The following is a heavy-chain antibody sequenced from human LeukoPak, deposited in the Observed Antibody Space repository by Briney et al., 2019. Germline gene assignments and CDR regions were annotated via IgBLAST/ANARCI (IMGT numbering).Heavy chain of an antibody. CDR1: GFTFSSYW. CDR3: ARAWGDPGRALDY. V-gene: IGHV3-7*01. D-gene: IGHD2-21*02. J-gene: IGHJ4*02. Sequence: GGSLRLSCAASGFTFSSYWMSWVRQAPGKGLEWVANIKQDGSEKYYVDSVKGRFTISRDNAKNSLYLQMNSLRAEDTAVYYCARAWGDPGRALDYWGQGTLVTVSS. CDR2: IKQDGSEK.